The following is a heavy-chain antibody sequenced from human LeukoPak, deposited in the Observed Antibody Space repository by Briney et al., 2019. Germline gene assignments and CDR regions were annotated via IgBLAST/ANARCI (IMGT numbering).Heavy chain of an antibody. D-gene: IGHD3-10*01. CDR3: ARTSLEFGGPHYYFDY. CDR1: GYSFTRYW. Sequence: GESLKISCKGSGYSFTRYWIGWVRQMPGKGLEWMGIIYPGDSDTRYSPSFQGQVTISVDKSISTAYLQWSSLKASDTAMYYCARTSLEFGGPHYYFDYWGQGTLVTVSS. J-gene: IGHJ4*02. CDR2: IYPGDSDT. V-gene: IGHV5-51*01.